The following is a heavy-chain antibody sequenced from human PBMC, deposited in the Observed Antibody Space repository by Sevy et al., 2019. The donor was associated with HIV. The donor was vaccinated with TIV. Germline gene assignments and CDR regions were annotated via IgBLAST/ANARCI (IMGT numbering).Heavy chain of an antibody. CDR2: ISYDGSNK. J-gene: IGHJ4*02. CDR3: AGNVDTATYFDY. V-gene: IGHV3-30-3*01. CDR1: GFTFSSYA. Sequence: GGSLRLSCAASGFTFSSYAMHWDRQAPGKGLEWVAVISYDGSNKYYAHSVKGRFTISRDNSKNTLYLQMNSLRAEDTAVYYCAGNVDTATYFDYWGQGTLVTVSS. D-gene: IGHD5-18*01.